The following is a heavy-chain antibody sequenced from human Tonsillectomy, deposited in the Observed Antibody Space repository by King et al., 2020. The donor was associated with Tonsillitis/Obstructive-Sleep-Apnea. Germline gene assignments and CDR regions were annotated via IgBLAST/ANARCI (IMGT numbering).Heavy chain of an antibody. V-gene: IGHV2-70*11. CDR2: IDWDDDK. CDR1: GFSLSTGGMC. CDR3: ARDPVLGYCSGGSCYPFDY. J-gene: IGHJ4*02. Sequence: TLKESGPALVKPTQTLTLTCTFSGFSLSTGGMCVSWIRQPPGKALEWLARIDWDDDKYYSTSLKTRLTISKDTSKNQVVLTMTNMDPVDTATYYCARDPVLGYCSGGSCYPFDYWGQGTLVTVSS. D-gene: IGHD2-15*01.